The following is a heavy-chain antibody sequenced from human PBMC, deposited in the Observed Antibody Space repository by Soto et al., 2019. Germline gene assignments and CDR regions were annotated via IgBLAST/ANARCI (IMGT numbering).Heavy chain of an antibody. Sequence: GASVKVSCKASGGTFSSYAISWVRQAPGQGLEWMGGIIPIFGTANYAQKFQGRVTITADESTSTAYMELSSLRSEDTAVYYCARHSYGRPDYYGMDVWGQGTTVTVSS. CDR3: ARHSYGRPDYYGMDV. J-gene: IGHJ6*02. D-gene: IGHD5-18*01. V-gene: IGHV1-69*13. CDR2: IIPIFGTA. CDR1: GGTFSSYA.